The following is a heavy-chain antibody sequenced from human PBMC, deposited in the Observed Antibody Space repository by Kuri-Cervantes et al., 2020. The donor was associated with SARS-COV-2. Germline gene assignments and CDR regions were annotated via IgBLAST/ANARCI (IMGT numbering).Heavy chain of an antibody. CDR1: GSTFSIFW. J-gene: IGHJ6*02. D-gene: IGHD3-3*01. CDR2: INQDGSEK. Sequence: GESLKSSCATSGSTFSIFWMTWVRQAPGKGLEWVANINQDGSEKSYVDSVKGRFTISRDNAKNSLYLQMNSLRAEDTAVYYCARGTLVPYYYDALDVWGQGTTVTVSS. CDR3: ARGTLVPYYYDALDV. V-gene: IGHV3-7*04.